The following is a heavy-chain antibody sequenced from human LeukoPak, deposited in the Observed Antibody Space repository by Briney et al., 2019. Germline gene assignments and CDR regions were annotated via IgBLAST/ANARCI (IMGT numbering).Heavy chain of an antibody. CDR1: GGSFSGYY. D-gene: IGHD5-24*01. CDR3: ARGGDGKMAFYFDY. CDR2: INHSGST. Sequence: SETLSLTCAVYGGSFSGYYWGWIRQPPGKGLEWIGEINHSGSTNYNPSLKSRVTISVDTSKNHFSLKLNSVTAADTAVYYCARGGDGKMAFYFDYWGQGTLVTVSS. J-gene: IGHJ4*02. V-gene: IGHV4-34*01.